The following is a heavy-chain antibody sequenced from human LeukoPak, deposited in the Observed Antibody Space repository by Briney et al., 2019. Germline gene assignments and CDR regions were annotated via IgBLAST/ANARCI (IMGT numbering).Heavy chain of an antibody. Sequence: PGGSLRLSCAASGLTLSRYWMTWVRQAPGKGLEWVANINQDGNKKYYVDSVKGRFTISRDNAKNSLYLQMDSLRADDTAVYYCAKGAVGKTESSGYPPHFDYWGQGTLVTVSS. J-gene: IGHJ4*02. CDR1: GLTLSRYW. V-gene: IGHV3-7*03. D-gene: IGHD3-22*01. CDR3: AKGAVGKTESSGYPPHFDY. CDR2: INQDGNKK.